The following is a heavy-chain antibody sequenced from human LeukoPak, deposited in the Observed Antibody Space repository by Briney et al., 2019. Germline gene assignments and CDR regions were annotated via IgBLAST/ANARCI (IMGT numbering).Heavy chain of an antibody. CDR1: GFTVSSNY. V-gene: IGHV3-53*01. Sequence: GGSLRLSCAASGFTVSSNYMSWVRQAPGKGLEWVSVIYSGGSTYYADSVKGRFTISRDNSKNTLYLQMNSLRAEDTAVYYCARERADSYFDYWGQGTLVTVSS. CDR3: ARERADSYFDY. CDR2: IYSGGST. D-gene: IGHD1-26*01. J-gene: IGHJ4*02.